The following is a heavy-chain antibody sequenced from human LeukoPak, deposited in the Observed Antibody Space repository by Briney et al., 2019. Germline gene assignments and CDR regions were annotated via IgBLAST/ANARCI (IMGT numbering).Heavy chain of an antibody. J-gene: IGHJ3*02. D-gene: IGHD1-26*01. CDR1: GFTFGDYA. Sequence: GGSLRLSCTASGFTFGDYAMSWVRQAPGKGLEWVGFIRSKAYGGTTEYAASVKGRFTISRDDPKSIAYLQMNSLKTEDTAVYYCARGEWELRNAFDIWGQGTMVTVSS. CDR2: IRSKAYGGTT. V-gene: IGHV3-49*04. CDR3: ARGEWELRNAFDI.